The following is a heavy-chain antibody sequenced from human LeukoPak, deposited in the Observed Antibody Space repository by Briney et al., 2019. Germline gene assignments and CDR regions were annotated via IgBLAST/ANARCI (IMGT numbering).Heavy chain of an antibody. CDR2: IYTSGST. D-gene: IGHD3-3*01. J-gene: IGHJ3*02. CDR3: ARDFWSGLRVRAFDI. CDR1: GDSISSGSYY. Sequence: SQTLSLTCTVSGDSISSGSYYWSWIRQPAGKGLEWIGRIYTSGSTNYNPSLKSRVTISVDTSKNQFSLKLSSVTAADTAVYYCARDFWSGLRVRAFDIWGQGTMVTVSS. V-gene: IGHV4-61*02.